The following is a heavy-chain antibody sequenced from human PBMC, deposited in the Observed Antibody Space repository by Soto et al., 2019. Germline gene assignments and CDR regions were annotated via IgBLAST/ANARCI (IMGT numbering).Heavy chain of an antibody. J-gene: IGHJ6*02. CDR1: GYTFTSYG. Sequence: GASVKVSCKASGYTFTSYGISWVRQAPGQGLEWMGWISAYNGNTNYAQKLQGRVTMTTDTSTSTAYMELRSLRSDDTAVYYCARAPAYYDFRSGLATRNYYYYYGMDVWGQGTTVTVSS. CDR3: ARAPAYYDFRSGLATRNYYYYYGMDV. D-gene: IGHD3-3*01. CDR2: ISAYNGNT. V-gene: IGHV1-18*01.